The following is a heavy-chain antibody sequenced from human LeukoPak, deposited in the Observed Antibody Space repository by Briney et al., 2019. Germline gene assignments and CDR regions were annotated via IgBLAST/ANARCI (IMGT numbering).Heavy chain of an antibody. D-gene: IGHD3-3*01. CDR1: GFTFSSYT. CDR2: ISGSGVGT. CDR3: ARGDEVRYYDFWSGYYYFDY. V-gene: IGHV3-23*01. J-gene: IGHJ4*02. Sequence: GGSLRLSCAASGFTFSSYTMNWVRQAPGKGLEWVSAISGSGVGTYYADSVKGRFTISRDNSWNTLYLQMSSLRAEDTAVYYCARGDEVRYYDFWSGYYYFDYWGQGTLVTVSS.